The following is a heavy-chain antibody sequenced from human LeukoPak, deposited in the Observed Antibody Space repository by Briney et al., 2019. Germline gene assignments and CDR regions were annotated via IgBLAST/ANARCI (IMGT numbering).Heavy chain of an antibody. CDR1: GYTFTSYY. D-gene: IGHD2-2*01. Sequence: ASVKVSCKASGYTFTSYYMHWVRQAPGQGLEWMGIINPSGGSTSYAQKFQGRVTMTRDTSISTAYMELSRLRSDDTAVYYCARETSARYCSSTSCLGWFDPWGQGTLVTVSS. V-gene: IGHV1-46*01. CDR2: INPSGGST. J-gene: IGHJ5*02. CDR3: ARETSARYCSSTSCLGWFDP.